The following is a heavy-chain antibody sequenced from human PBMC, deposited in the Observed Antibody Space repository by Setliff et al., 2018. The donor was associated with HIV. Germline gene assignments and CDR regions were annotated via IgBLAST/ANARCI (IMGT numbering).Heavy chain of an antibody. CDR1: GGTFSSLG. V-gene: IGHV1-69*13. CDR3: ARPFDY. Sequence: ASVKVSCKASGGTFSSLGINWIRQAPGQGLEWMGGIIPVFGKVEYAQRFQGRVKITADESTSTAYMEMSSLRSEDMANYYCARPFDYWGQGTLVTVS. CDR2: IIPVFGKV. J-gene: IGHJ4*02.